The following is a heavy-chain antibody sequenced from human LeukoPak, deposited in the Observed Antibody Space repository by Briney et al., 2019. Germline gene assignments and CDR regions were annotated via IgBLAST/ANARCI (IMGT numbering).Heavy chain of an antibody. J-gene: IGHJ6*02. CDR3: ARAEYYYDSSVPPYYYGMDV. Sequence: PGGSLRLSCAASGFTFSSYGMPWVRQAPGKELEWVAVIWYDGSNKYYADSVKGRFTISRDNSKNTLYLQMNSLRAEDTAVYYCARAEYYYDSSVPPYYYGMDVWGQGTTVTVSS. CDR2: IWYDGSNK. CDR1: GFTFSSYG. D-gene: IGHD3-22*01. V-gene: IGHV3-33*01.